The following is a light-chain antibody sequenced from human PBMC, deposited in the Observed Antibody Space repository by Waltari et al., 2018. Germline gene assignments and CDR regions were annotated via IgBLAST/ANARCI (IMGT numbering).Light chain of an antibody. V-gene: IGKV1-6*01. Sequence: AIQMTQSPSSLSASVGDRVTITCRASQGIRNDLGWYQQRPGKAPILLVYDASSLQTGVPSRFSGSGSGTGFTLTISSLQPEDFGTYYCLQDYSYPWTFGQGTKVEVK. CDR1: QGIRND. J-gene: IGKJ1*01. CDR3: LQDYSYPWT. CDR2: DAS.